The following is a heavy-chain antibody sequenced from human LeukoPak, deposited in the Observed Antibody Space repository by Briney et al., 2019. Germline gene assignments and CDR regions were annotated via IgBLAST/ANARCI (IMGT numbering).Heavy chain of an antibody. CDR2: IYGGGSS. D-gene: IGHD4-11*01. J-gene: IGHJ4*02. CDR3: TPDLYSHFKGYFDY. Sequence: GGSLRLSCEAAGFSISGTYMSWVRQTPGRGLEWVSVIYGGGSSYSADSVRGRFIISRDDSKNTLYLQMNSLKTEDTAVYYCTPDLYSHFKGYFDYWGQGTLVTVSS. CDR1: GFSISGTY. V-gene: IGHV3-66*01.